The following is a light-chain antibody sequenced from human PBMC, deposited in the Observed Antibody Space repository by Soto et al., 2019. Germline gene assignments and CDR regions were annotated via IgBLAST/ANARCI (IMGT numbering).Light chain of an antibody. CDR1: SSDVGSYNL. J-gene: IGLJ3*02. V-gene: IGLV2-23*02. CDR3: CSYAGSRV. Sequence: QSVLTQPASVSGSPGQSITISCTGTSSDVGSYNLVSWYQQHPGKAPKLMIYEVSKWPSGVSNRFSGSKSGNTASLTISGLQAEDEADYYCCSYAGSRVFGGGTKLTVL. CDR2: EVS.